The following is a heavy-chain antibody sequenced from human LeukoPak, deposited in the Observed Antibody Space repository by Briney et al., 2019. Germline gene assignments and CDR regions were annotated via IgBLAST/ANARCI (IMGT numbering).Heavy chain of an antibody. D-gene: IGHD2-2*02. CDR1: GYSFTSYW. Sequence: EESLKISCKGSGYSFTSYWIGWVRQMPGKGLEWMGIIYPGDSDTRYSPSFQGQVTISADKSISTAYLQWSSLKASDTAMYYCARLVVVPAAISYAFDIWGQGTMVTVSS. CDR2: IYPGDSDT. J-gene: IGHJ3*02. V-gene: IGHV5-51*01. CDR3: ARLVVVPAAISYAFDI.